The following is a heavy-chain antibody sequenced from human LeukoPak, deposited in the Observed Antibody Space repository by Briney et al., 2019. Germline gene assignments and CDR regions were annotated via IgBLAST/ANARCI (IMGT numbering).Heavy chain of an antibody. Sequence: PGGSLRLSRAASGFTFSSYGMHWVRQAPGKGLEWVAVISYDGSNKYYADSVKGRFTISRDNAKNSLYLQMNSLRAEDTAVYYCAREWPPYLEYSSSSKSEFDYWGQGTLVTVSS. CDR3: AREWPPYLEYSSSSKSEFDY. CDR1: GFTFSSYG. V-gene: IGHV3-30*03. CDR2: ISYDGSNK. D-gene: IGHD6-6*01. J-gene: IGHJ4*02.